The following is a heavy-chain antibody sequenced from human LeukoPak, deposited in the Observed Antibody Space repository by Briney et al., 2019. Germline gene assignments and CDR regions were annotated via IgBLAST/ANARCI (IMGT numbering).Heavy chain of an antibody. CDR3: AGHRYCSSTSCLDY. J-gene: IGHJ4*02. CDR2: IYYSGST. CDR1: GGSISSSSYY. D-gene: IGHD2-2*01. V-gene: IGHV4-39*01. Sequence: PSETLSLTCTVSGGSISSSSYYWGWIRQPPGKGLEWIGSIYYSGSTYYNPSLKSRVTISVDTSKNQFSLKLSSVTAADTAVYYCAGHRYCSSTSCLDYGGQGTLVTVPS.